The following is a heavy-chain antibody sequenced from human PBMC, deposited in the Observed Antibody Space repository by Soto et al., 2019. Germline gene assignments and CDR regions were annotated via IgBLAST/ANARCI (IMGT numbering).Heavy chain of an antibody. V-gene: IGHV3-23*01. D-gene: IGHD2-2*01. CDR1: GFTFSNYA. Sequence: GGSLRPSCAASGFTFSNYAMNWVRQAPGEGLEWVSGISGVSGDSTFYADSVKGRFTISRDNSKNTLHLQMNSLRTEDTAVYYCAKNQPSWATRAAFDYWGQGTLVTVSS. CDR2: ISGVSGDST. CDR3: AKNQPSWATRAAFDY. J-gene: IGHJ4*02.